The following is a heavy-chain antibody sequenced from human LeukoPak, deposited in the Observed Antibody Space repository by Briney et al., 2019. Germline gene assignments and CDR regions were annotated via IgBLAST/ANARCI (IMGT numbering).Heavy chain of an antibody. J-gene: IGHJ6*02. V-gene: IGHV1-8*01. CDR2: VNPNSGNT. CDR1: GYTFTSYD. CDR3: ARVECSSTSCHRVYYYYGMDV. Sequence: ASVKVSCKASGYTFTSYDINWVRQATGQGLEWMGWVNPNSGNTGYAQKFQGRVTMTRNTSISTAYMELSSLRSEDTAVYYCARVECSSTSCHRVYYYYGMDVWGQGTTVTVSS. D-gene: IGHD2-2*02.